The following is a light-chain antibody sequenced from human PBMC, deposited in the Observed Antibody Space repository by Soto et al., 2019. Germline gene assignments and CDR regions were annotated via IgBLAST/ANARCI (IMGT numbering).Light chain of an antibody. CDR1: SSDLV. CDR2: YVT. V-gene: IGLV2-11*01. CDR3: CSSPGTITWV. Sequence: QSALTQPRSVSGSPGQSVTISCTGISSDLVSWYQHYPGKAPKLIIYYVTQRPSGVPDRFSGSKSGNTASLTISGLQVEDEADYYCCSSPGTITWVFGGGTKLTVL. J-gene: IGLJ3*02.